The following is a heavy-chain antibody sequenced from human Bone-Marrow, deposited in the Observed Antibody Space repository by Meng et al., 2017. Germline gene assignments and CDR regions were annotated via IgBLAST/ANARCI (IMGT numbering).Heavy chain of an antibody. CDR1: GGSISSGGYY. J-gene: IGHJ6*02. V-gene: IGHV4-31*03. CDR3: ARDRSWGVAATRGYYYGMDV. D-gene: IGHD2-15*01. Sequence: LRLSCTVSGGSISSGGYYWSWIRQHPGKGLEWIGYIYYSGSTYYNPSLKSRVTISVDTSKNQFSLKLSSVTAADTAVYYCARDRSWGVAATRGYYYGMDVWGQGTTVTVSS. CDR2: IYYSGST.